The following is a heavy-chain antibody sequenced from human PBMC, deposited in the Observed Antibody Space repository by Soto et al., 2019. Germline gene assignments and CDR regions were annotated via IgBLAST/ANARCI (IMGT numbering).Heavy chain of an antibody. V-gene: IGHV3-30-3*01. CDR3: ARDGTPYDSSGYYYFDY. J-gene: IGHJ4*02. CDR1: GFTFSSYA. Sequence: PGGSLRLSCAASGFTFSSYAMHWVRQAPGKGLEWVAVISYDGSNKYYADSVKGRFTISRDNSKNTLYLQMNSLRAEDTAVYYCARDGTPYDSSGYYYFDYWGQGTLVTVSS. CDR2: ISYDGSNK. D-gene: IGHD3-22*01.